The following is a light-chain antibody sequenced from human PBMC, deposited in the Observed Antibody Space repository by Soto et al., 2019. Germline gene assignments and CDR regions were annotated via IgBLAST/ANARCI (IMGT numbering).Light chain of an antibody. CDR2: GAS. V-gene: IGKV3-15*01. Sequence: EIVMTQSPATLSVSPWERATLSCRASQTINNNVAWYQLKDGQVPRLVIYGASTRATDIPARFSGSGSGTEFTLTISSLQSEDFAEYHCQQYNNCPQTFGQGTKVDIK. CDR1: QTINNN. J-gene: IGKJ1*01. CDR3: QQYNNCPQT.